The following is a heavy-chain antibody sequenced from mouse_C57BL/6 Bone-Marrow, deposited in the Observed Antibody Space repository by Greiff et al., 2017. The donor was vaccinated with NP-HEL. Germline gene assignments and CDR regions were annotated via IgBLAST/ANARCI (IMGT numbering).Heavy chain of an antibody. CDR1: GYTFTSYG. J-gene: IGHJ4*01. CDR3: ARRGGDYYAMDY. V-gene: IGHV1-81*01. Sequence: VQLQQSGAELARPGASVKLSCKASGYTFTSYGISWVKQRTGQGLEWIGEIYPRSGNTYYNEKFKGKATLTADKSSSTADMELRSLTSEDSAVYFCARRGGDYYAMDYWGQGTSVTVSS. CDR2: IYPRSGNT.